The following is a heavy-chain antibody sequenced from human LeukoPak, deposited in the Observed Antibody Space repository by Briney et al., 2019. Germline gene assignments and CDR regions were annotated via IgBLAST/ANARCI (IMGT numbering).Heavy chain of an antibody. Sequence: PGGSLRLSCAASGFTFSSYSMNWVRQAPGKGLEWVSSISSSSSYIYYADSVKGRFTISRDNAKNSLYLQMNSLRAEDTAVYYCAKGTPGVAARFHDYWGQGTLVTVSS. V-gene: IGHV3-21*01. D-gene: IGHD6-6*01. J-gene: IGHJ4*02. CDR3: AKGTPGVAARFHDY. CDR1: GFTFSSYS. CDR2: ISSSSSYI.